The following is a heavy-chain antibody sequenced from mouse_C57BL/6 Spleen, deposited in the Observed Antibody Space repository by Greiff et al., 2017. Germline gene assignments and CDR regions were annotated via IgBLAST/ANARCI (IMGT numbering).Heavy chain of an antibody. Sequence: VMLVESGAELARPGASVKLSCKASGYTFTSYGISWVKQRTGQGLEWIGEIYPRSGNTYYTEKFKGKATLTADKSSSTAYMELRSLTSADSAVYFCARELSSYYFDYWGKGTTLTVSS. CDR2: IYPRSGNT. D-gene: IGHD4-1*01. CDR1: GYTFTSYG. CDR3: ARELSSYYFDY. V-gene: IGHV1-81*01. J-gene: IGHJ2*01.